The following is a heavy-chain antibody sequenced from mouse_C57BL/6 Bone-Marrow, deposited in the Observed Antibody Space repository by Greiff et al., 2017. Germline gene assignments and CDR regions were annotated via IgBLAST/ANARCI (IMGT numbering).Heavy chain of an antibody. V-gene: IGHV14-2*01. CDR2: IDPEDGET. J-gene: IGHJ2*01. D-gene: IGHD1-1*01. CDR1: GFNIKDYY. Sequence: VHVKQSGAELVKPGASVKLSCTASGFNIKDYYIHWVKQRTEQGLEWIGRIDPEDGETKNAPKFQDKATITADTSSNTAYLQRSRLTSEDTACYYCTRSLFYYGTDYWGQGTTLTVSS. CDR3: TRSLFYYGTDY.